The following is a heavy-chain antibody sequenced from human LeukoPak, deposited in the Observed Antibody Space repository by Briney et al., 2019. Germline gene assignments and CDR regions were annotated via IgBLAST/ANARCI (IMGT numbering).Heavy chain of an antibody. CDR2: IYYSGST. J-gene: IGHJ4*02. CDR3: AGHTLEYSSSYFDY. V-gene: IGHV4-39*01. CDR1: GGSISSSSYY. D-gene: IGHD6-6*01. Sequence: SETLSLTCTVSGGSISSSSYYWGWIRQPPGKGLEWIGSIYYSGSTYYNPSLESRVTISVDTSKNQFSLKLSSVTAADTAVYYCAGHTLEYSSSYFDYWGQGTLVTVSS.